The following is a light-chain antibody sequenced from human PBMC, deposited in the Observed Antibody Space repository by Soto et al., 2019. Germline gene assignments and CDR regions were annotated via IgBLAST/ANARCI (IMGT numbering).Light chain of an antibody. CDR3: QQYDDWPS. V-gene: IGKV3-20*01. Sequence: EIVLTQSPGTLSLSPGDTATLSCRASQSVRSNFLAWYQHKPGQAPRLLIHDAYSRATGIPDRFSGSGSDRDFTLTISRLEPEDFAVYYCQQYDDWPSFGQGTKVE. CDR1: QSVRSNF. J-gene: IGKJ1*01. CDR2: DAY.